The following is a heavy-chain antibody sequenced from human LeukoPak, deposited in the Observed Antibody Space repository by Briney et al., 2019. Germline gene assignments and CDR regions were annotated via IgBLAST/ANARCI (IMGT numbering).Heavy chain of an antibody. CDR3: ARRRNVDTAMVTHDAFDI. V-gene: IGHV3-21*01. Sequence: GGSLRLSCAASGFTFSTYSMNWVRQAPGKGLEWVSSITGSSSFIYYADSVKGRFTISRDNAKNSLHLQMNSLRAEDTAVYYCARRRNVDTAMVTHDAFDIWGQGTMVTVSS. CDR2: ITGSSSFI. J-gene: IGHJ3*02. CDR1: GFTFSTYS. D-gene: IGHD5-18*01.